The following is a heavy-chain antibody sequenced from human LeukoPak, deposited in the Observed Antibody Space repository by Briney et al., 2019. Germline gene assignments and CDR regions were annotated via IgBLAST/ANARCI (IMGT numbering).Heavy chain of an antibody. CDR3: ARACSSTSCYGPHMDV. D-gene: IGHD2-2*01. J-gene: IGHJ6*03. CDR2: INPSGGDT. V-gene: IGHV1-2*02. CDR1: GYTLTTYY. Sequence: ASVKVSCKSFGYTLTTYYIHWVRQAPGHGLEWMGIINPSGGDTNYAQKFQGRVTMTRDTSISTAYMELSRLRSDDTAVYYCARACSSTSCYGPHMDVWGKGTTVTVSS.